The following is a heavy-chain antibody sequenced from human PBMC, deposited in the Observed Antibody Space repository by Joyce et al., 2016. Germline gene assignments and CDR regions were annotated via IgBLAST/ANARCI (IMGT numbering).Heavy chain of an antibody. Sequence: QVQLVQSGAEAKKPGSSGKVSCQASGGTYSSDVFSWVRQAPGQGLEWMGGIIPIFNTTNYAQKFRDRVTITADESTSTSYMELSSLRSEDTAVYYCARDHGERMTLVTTGDYWGQGTLVTVSS. CDR2: IIPIFNTT. CDR3: ARDHGERMTLVTTGDY. V-gene: IGHV1-69*01. CDR1: GGTYSSDV. J-gene: IGHJ4*02. D-gene: IGHD4-17*01.